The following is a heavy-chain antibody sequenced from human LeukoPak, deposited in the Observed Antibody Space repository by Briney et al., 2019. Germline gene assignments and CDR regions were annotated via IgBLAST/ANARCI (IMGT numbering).Heavy chain of an antibody. Sequence: GGSLRLSCAASGFTFSSYSMNWVRQAPGKGLEWVSIISGSGGRTDYADSVKGRFTISRDNSKNTLYLQMNSLRAEDTALCYCAKPFYDFWTGYYSFDYWGQGTLVAVSS. V-gene: IGHV3-23*01. CDR3: AKPFYDFWTGYYSFDY. D-gene: IGHD3-3*01. CDR2: ISGSGGRT. J-gene: IGHJ4*02. CDR1: GFTFSSYS.